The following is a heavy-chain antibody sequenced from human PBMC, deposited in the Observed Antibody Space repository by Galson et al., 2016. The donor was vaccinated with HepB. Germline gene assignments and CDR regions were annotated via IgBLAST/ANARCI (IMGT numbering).Heavy chain of an antibody. V-gene: IGHV5-51*01. Sequence: QSGAEVKKPGESLKISCKGSGYTFTRYWIGWVRQMPGKGLESMGIIYPGDSDTRYSPSFQGQVTMSADKSISNAYLQWSSLKAADTAMYYFGRFNESTGYCDDWGQGTLVTVSS. CDR3: GRFNESTGYCDD. CDR2: IYPGDSDT. CDR1: GYTFTRYW. J-gene: IGHJ4*02. D-gene: IGHD3-22*01.